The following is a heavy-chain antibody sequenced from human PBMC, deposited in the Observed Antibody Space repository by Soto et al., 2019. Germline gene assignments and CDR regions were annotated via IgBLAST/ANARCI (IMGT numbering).Heavy chain of an antibody. V-gene: IGHV3-33*01. CDR2: IWYDGSNK. D-gene: IGHD6-6*01. CDR3: ARGGVAARPHYYGMDV. CDR1: GFTFSSYG. J-gene: IGHJ6*02. Sequence: LSLTCAASGFTFSSYGMHWVRQAPGKGLEWVAVIWYDGSNKYYADSVKGRFTISRDNSKNTLYLQMNSLRAEDTAVYYCARGGVAARPHYYGMDVWGQGTTVTVSS.